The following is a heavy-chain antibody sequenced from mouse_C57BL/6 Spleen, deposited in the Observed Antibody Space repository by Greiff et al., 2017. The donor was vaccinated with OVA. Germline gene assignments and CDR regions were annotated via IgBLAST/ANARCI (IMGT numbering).Heavy chain of an antibody. CDR1: GYTFTDYE. Sequence: QVQLQQSGAELVRPGASVTLSCKASGYTFTDYEMHWVKQTPVHGLEWIGAIDPETGGTAYNQKFKGKAILTADKSSSTAYMELRSLTSEDSAVYYCTRRGYYYGIDYWGQGTTLTVSS. V-gene: IGHV1-15*01. J-gene: IGHJ2*01. CDR2: IDPETGGT. D-gene: IGHD1-1*01. CDR3: TRRGYYYGIDY.